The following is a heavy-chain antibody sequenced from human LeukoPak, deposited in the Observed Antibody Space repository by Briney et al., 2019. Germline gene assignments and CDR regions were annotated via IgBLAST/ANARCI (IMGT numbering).Heavy chain of an antibody. V-gene: IGHV3-48*02. Sequence: GGSATLFCGASGFTFSSYSMNWVRQAPGKGLEWVTYISSTSSTIHYADSVKGRFTISRDNAKNSLYLQMNSLRDEDTAVYYCARVSCGGDCNNLLWYFDLWGRAVMATDAS. CDR3: ARVSCGGDCNNLLWYFDL. CDR2: ISSTSSTI. D-gene: IGHD2-21*02. J-gene: IGHJ2*01. CDR1: GFTFSSYS.